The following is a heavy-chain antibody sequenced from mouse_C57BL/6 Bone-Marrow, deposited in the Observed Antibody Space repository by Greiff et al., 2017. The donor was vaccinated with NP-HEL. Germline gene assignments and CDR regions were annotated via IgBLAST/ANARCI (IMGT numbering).Heavy chain of an antibody. V-gene: IGHV10-3*01. Sequence: EVQVVESGGGLVQPTGSLKLSCAASGFTFNTYAMHWVRQAPGKGLEWVARIRSKSSHYATYYADSVKDRFTISRDYSQSMLYLQMNNLKTEDTAMYYCVRENYGSSYRYFDYRGQGTTLTVSS. CDR2: IRSKSSHYAT. D-gene: IGHD1-1*01. CDR1: GFTFNTYA. CDR3: VRENYGSSYRYFDY. J-gene: IGHJ2*01.